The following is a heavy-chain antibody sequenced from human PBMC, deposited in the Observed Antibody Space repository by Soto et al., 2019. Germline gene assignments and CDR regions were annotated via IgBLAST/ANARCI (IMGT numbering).Heavy chain of an antibody. Sequence: SETLSLTCAVSGGSISSSNWWSWVRQPPGKGLEWIGGIYHSGSTNYNPSLKSRVTISVDKSKNQFSLKLSSVTAADTAVYYCARVGRYSSGWYYFDYWGQGTLVTVSS. CDR1: GGSISSSNW. CDR2: IYHSGST. D-gene: IGHD6-19*01. CDR3: ARVGRYSSGWYYFDY. V-gene: IGHV4-4*02. J-gene: IGHJ4*02.